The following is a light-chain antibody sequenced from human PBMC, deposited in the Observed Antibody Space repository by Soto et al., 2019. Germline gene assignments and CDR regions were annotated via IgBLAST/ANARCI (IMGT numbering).Light chain of an antibody. CDR2: GAS. CDR1: QSVSNY. Sequence: EIVLTQSPATLSLSPGETATLSCRASQSVSNYLAWYQHKPGQAPRLLIYGASNRATGVSARISGSGSGRDFSLTIHSLEPEDSAVYYCHQRTNWPSITFGQGTRLEI. V-gene: IGKV3-11*02. CDR3: HQRTNWPSIT. J-gene: IGKJ5*01.